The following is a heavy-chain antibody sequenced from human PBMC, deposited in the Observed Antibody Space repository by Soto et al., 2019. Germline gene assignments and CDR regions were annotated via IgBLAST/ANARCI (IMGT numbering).Heavy chain of an antibody. D-gene: IGHD3-3*01. V-gene: IGHV1-69*01. CDR2: IIPIFGIG. Sequence: QVQLVQSGAEVKKPGSSVKVSCKASGGTFNRYAISWVRQAPGQGLEWMGGIIPIFGIGNDAQRFQGRVTITADESTGTAYMELSSLRSEDTGVYYCARSAITLFVVVSIPPLYYSEMDVWGQGTTVTVSS. J-gene: IGHJ6*02. CDR1: GGTFNRYA. CDR3: ARSAITLFVVVSIPPLYYSEMDV.